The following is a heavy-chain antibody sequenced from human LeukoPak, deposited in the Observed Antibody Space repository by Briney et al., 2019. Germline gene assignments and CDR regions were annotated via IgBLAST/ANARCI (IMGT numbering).Heavy chain of an antibody. Sequence: PGGSLRPSCAASGFTFSSYSMNWVRQAPGKGLEWVSYISSSSSIKYYADSVKGRFTISRDNAKNSLYLQMNSLRAEDTAVYYCARVWDDSSGDGDYWGQGTLVTVSS. CDR1: GFTFSSYS. CDR3: ARVWDDSSGDGDY. J-gene: IGHJ4*02. D-gene: IGHD3-22*01. CDR2: ISSSSSIK. V-gene: IGHV3-48*01.